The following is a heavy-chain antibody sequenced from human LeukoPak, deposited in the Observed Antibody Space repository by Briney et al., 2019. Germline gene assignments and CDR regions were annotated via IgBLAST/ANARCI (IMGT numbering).Heavy chain of an antibody. Sequence: SETLSLTCTVSGGSISNYYWTWIRQSPGKGLEWIGYVYYSGNSNYNPSLKSRVTISIDTSKNQFFLKLSSVTAADTAVYYCARGFSVAARFDYWGQGTLVTVSS. CDR2: VYYSGNS. CDR3: ARGFSVAARFDY. D-gene: IGHD6-13*01. J-gene: IGHJ4*02. CDR1: GGSISNYY. V-gene: IGHV4-59*12.